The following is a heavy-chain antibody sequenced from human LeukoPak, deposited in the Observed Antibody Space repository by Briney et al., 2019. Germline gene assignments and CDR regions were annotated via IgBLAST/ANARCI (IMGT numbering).Heavy chain of an antibody. CDR3: AKGPKYSSGWYYYYYYMDV. CDR2: ISSSSSTI. Sequence: PGGSLRLSCAASGFTFSSYSMNWVRQAPGKGLEWVSYISSSSSTIYYADSVKGRFTISRDNSKNSLYLQMNSLRTEDTALYYCAKGPKYSSGWYYYYYYMDVWGKGTTVTVSS. J-gene: IGHJ6*03. CDR1: GFTFSSYS. D-gene: IGHD6-19*01. V-gene: IGHV3-48*04.